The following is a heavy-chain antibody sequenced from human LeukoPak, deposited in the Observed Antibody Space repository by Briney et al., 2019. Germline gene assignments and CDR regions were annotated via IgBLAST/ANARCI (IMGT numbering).Heavy chain of an antibody. CDR1: GFPFNVYG. CDR2: IGHVGDDI. CDR3: VRDYNVGWFDS. J-gene: IGHJ5*01. V-gene: IGHV3-33*01. D-gene: IGHD1-14*01. Sequence: PGGSLRLSCAASGFPFNVYGMHFGRQAPGKGVGWVAVIGHVGDDIKYGDSLQGRFVISRDNSKNTLELQMRSLRAGDTAVYYCVRDYNVGWFDSWGQGALVTVSS.